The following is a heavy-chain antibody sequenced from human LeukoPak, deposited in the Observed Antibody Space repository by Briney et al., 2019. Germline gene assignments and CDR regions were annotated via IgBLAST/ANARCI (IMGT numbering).Heavy chain of an antibody. V-gene: IGHV3-48*03. CDR1: GFTFSSYE. CDR2: ISSSGSTI. CDR3: ARQYSRYGNADAFDI. D-gene: IGHD5-18*01. Sequence: GGSLRLSCAASGFTFSSYEMNWVRQVPGKGLEWVSYISSSGSTIYYADSVKGRFTISRDNAKNSLYLQMNSLRAEDTAVYYCARQYSRYGNADAFDIWGQGTMVTVSS. J-gene: IGHJ3*02.